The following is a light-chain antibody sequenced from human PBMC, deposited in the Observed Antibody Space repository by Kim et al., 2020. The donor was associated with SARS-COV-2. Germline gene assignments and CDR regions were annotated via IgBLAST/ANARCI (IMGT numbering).Light chain of an antibody. V-gene: IGKV1-27*01. CDR3: QKYNSAPWT. CDR2: AAS. Sequence: APVGDSVPISCRANQGISSYLAWYQQKPGKVPKLLIYAASAVQSGVPSRFSGSGSGTDFTLTISSLQPEDFAAYYCQKYNSAPWTFGQGTKVDIK. CDR1: QGISSY. J-gene: IGKJ1*01.